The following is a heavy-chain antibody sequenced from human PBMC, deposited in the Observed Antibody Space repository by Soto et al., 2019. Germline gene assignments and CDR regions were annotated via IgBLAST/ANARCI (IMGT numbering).Heavy chain of an antibody. Sequence: SETLSLTCTVSGGSISSGDYYWSWIRQPPGKGLEWIGYIYHSGSTYYSPSLKSRVTLSVDTSKNQFSLRLSSVTAADTGVYYCARGGYYYDSSGPIDYWGQGTLVTVSS. CDR3: ARGGYYYDSSGPIDY. J-gene: IGHJ4*02. D-gene: IGHD3-22*01. V-gene: IGHV4-30-4*01. CDR1: GGSISSGDYY. CDR2: IYHSGST.